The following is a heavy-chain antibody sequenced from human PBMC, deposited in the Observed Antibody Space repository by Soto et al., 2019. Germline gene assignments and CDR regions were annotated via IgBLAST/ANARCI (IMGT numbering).Heavy chain of an antibody. CDR2: ISANGRGT. Sequence: EVQLLESGGGLVQPGGSLRLSCATSGFSFSTYPMSWVRQAPGKGLEWVTAISANGRGTSYADSVKGRFTILRDNSKNTLFLQINSLRADDTAVSFCVKKRSYDRNNYDHFVNSGQGTLVTVSS. CDR3: VKKRSYDRNNYDHFVN. V-gene: IGHV3-23*01. J-gene: IGHJ4*02. CDR1: GFSFSTYP. D-gene: IGHD3-22*01.